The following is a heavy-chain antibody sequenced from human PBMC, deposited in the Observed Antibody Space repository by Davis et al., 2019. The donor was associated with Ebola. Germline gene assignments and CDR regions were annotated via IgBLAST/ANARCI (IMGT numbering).Heavy chain of an antibody. D-gene: IGHD6-19*01. Sequence: PSETLSLTCNVSGDSINSSGYYWAWIRQHPGKGLEWVSVIYDQSTAYADAVRGRFIISRDKSNNTLYLEMSSLRVDDTAVYYCATTQWLREFDNWGQGTLVTVSS. V-gene: IGHV3-53*05. CDR3: ATTQWLREFDN. CDR1: GDSINSSGYY. J-gene: IGHJ4*02. CDR2: IYDQST.